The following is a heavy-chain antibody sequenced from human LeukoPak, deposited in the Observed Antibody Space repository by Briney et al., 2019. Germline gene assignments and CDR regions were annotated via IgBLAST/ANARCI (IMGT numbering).Heavy chain of an antibody. CDR2: IYYSGST. J-gene: IGHJ6*02. CDR3: ARLPLRNYYGSGTYYYYYYGMDV. V-gene: IGHV4-39*01. CDR1: GGSISSSSYY. Sequence: SETLSLTCAVSGGSISSSSYYWGWIRQPPGKGLEWIGSIYYSGSTYYNPSLKSRVTISVDTSKNQFSLKLSSVTAADTAVYYCARLPLRNYYGSGTYYYYYYGMDVWGQGTTVTVSS. D-gene: IGHD3-10*01.